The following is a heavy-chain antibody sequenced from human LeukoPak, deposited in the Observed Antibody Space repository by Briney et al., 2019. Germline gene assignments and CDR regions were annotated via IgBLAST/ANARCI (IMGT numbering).Heavy chain of an antibody. CDR1: GFTFTSYW. V-gene: IGHV3-21*01. Sequence: PGGSLRLSCAASGFTFTSYWMHWVRQAPGKGLEWVSSINSDSSLMYYAESVKGRFTISRDNVRNSLYLQMNSLRAEDTAVYYCIRDLFDDYSLDYWGQGTLVTVSS. J-gene: IGHJ4*02. CDR2: INSDSSLM. CDR3: IRDLFDDYSLDY. D-gene: IGHD3-16*01.